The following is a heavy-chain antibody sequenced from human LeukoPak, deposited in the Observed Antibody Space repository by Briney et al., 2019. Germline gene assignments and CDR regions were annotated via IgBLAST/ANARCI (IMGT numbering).Heavy chain of an antibody. V-gene: IGHV6-1*01. Sequence: SQTLSLTCAISGDSVSNNRAAWNWIRQSPSRGLEWLGRAYYRSKWYIDYAVSVQSRITFNPDTSKNQFSLQLNSVTPEDTAVYYCSRDGHAPNSPSYFESWGQGTLVTVSS. D-gene: IGHD2-21*01. CDR1: GDSVSNNRAA. CDR2: AYYRSKWYI. J-gene: IGHJ4*02. CDR3: SRDGHAPNSPSYFES.